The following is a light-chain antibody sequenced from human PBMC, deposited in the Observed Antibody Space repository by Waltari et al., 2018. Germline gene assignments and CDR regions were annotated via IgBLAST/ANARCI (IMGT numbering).Light chain of an antibody. CDR2: ATS. J-gene: IGKJ2*01. CDR1: QTVLNSY. V-gene: IGKV3-20*01. CDR3: QHYASSLYT. Sequence: EILLTQFPGTLSLSPGERATLSCRASQTVLNSYLAWYQQNPGQAPRLLLYATSTRAPGIPDMFSGSESGADFILTISRLEPEDFAVYFCQHYASSLYTFGQGTKLEIK.